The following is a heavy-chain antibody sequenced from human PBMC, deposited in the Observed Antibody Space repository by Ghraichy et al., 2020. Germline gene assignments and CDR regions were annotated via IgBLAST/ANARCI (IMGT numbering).Heavy chain of an antibody. CDR1: GFTFSSYA. CDR3: ASTYYDFWSVKN. CDR2: ISYDGSNK. Sequence: GGSLRLSCAASGFTFSSYAMHWVRQAPGKGLEWVAVISYDGSNKYYADSVKGRFTISRDNSKNTLYLQMNSLRAEDTAVYYCASTYYDFWSVKNWGQGTLVTVSS. V-gene: IGHV3-30*04. D-gene: IGHD3-3*01. J-gene: IGHJ4*02.